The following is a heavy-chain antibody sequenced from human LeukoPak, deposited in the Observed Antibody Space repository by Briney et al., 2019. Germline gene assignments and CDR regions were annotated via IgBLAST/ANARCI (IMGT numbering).Heavy chain of an antibody. D-gene: IGHD6-19*01. CDR3: ARIAVADNLFDY. V-gene: IGHV3-21*01. CDR2: ISSSGTYI. CDR1: AFTFSGYS. J-gene: IGHJ4*02. Sequence: GGSLRLSCAASAFTFSGYSMTWVRQAPGKGLEWVSSISSSGTYIYYADSVKGRFTISRDNAKNSLYLQMNSLRAEDTAVHYCARIAVADNLFDYWGQGTLVAVSS.